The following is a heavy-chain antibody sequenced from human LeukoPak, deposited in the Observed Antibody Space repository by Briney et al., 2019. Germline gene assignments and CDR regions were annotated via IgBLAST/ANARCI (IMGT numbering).Heavy chain of an antibody. V-gene: IGHV3-30-3*01. CDR3: ARGVVVPSY. Sequence: HPGGSLRLSCAASGFTISSYAMHWVRQAPGKGLEWVAVISYDGSNKYYADSVKGRFTISRDNSKNTLYLQMNSLRAEDTAVYYCARGVVVPSYWGQGTLVTVSS. CDR2: ISYDGSNK. J-gene: IGHJ4*02. D-gene: IGHD2-2*01. CDR1: GFTISSYA.